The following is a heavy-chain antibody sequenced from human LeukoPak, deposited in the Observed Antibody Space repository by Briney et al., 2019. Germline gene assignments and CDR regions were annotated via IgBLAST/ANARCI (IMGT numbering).Heavy chain of an antibody. J-gene: IGHJ6*02. D-gene: IGHD5-12*01. Sequence: SETLSLTCTVSGGSISTYYGNWIRQAPGKGLEWIGYIYYSGSTNYNPSLKSRVTISVDTSKNQFSLKLSSVTAADTAVYYCARFSPDSGCDRYYYGMDVWGQGTTVTVSS. CDR2: IYYSGST. CDR1: GGSISTYY. CDR3: ARFSPDSGCDRYYYGMDV. V-gene: IGHV4-59*01.